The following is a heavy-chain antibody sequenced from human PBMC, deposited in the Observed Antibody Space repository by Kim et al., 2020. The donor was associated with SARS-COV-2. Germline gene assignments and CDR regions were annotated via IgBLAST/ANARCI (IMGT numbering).Heavy chain of an antibody. V-gene: IGHV3-9*01. CDR3: AKDQQLLHYYYYFYMDV. CDR2: ISWNSDII. D-gene: IGHD6-13*01. Sequence: GGSLRLSCAASGFTFGDYAMHWVRQAPGKGLEWVSGISWNSDIIGYADSVKGRFTISRDNAKNSLYLQMNSLRAEDTALYYCAKDQQLLHYYYYFYMDVWGKGTTVTVSS. J-gene: IGHJ6*03. CDR1: GFTFGDYA.